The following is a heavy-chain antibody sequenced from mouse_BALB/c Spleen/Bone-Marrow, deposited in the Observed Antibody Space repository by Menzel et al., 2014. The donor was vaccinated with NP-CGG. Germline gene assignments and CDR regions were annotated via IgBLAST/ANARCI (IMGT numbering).Heavy chain of an antibody. J-gene: IGHJ2*01. CDR2: ISDGGSYT. Sequence: EVHLVESGGGLVKPGGSLKLSCAASGFTFSDYYMYWVRQTPEKRLEWVATISDGGSYTYYPDSVKGRFTISRDNAKNNLYLQMSSLKSEDIAMYYCARVSYDYFDYWGQGTTLTVSS. D-gene: IGHD2-4*01. V-gene: IGHV5-4*02. CDR3: ARVSYDYFDY. CDR1: GFTFSDYY.